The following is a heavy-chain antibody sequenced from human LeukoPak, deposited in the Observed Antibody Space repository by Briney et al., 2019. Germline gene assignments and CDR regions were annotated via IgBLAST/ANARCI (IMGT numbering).Heavy chain of an antibody. J-gene: IGHJ4*02. Sequence: ASETLSLTCAVSGGSISSSNWWSWVRQPPGKGLEWIGEIYHSGSTNYNPSLKSRVTISVDKSKNQFSLKLSSVTAADTAVYYCARDYYDSSGYYYIDYWGQGTLVTVSS. CDR3: ARDYYDSSGYYYIDY. D-gene: IGHD3-22*01. V-gene: IGHV4-4*02. CDR2: IYHSGST. CDR1: GGSISSSNW.